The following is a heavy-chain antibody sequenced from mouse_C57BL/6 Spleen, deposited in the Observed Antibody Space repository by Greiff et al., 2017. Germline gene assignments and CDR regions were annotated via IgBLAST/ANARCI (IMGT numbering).Heavy chain of an antibody. V-gene: IGHV1-55*01. Sequence: QVHVKQPGAELVKPGASVKMSSKASGYTFTSYWITWVKQRPGQGLEWIGDIYPGSGSTNYNEKFKSKATLTVDTSSSTAYMQLSSLTSEDSAVYYCARFDDGYYWFAYWGQGTLVTVSA. CDR2: IYPGSGST. J-gene: IGHJ3*01. D-gene: IGHD2-3*01. CDR3: ARFDDGYYWFAY. CDR1: GYTFTSYW.